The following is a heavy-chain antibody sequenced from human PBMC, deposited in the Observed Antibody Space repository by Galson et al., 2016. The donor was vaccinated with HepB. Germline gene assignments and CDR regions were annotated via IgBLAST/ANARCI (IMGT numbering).Heavy chain of an antibody. CDR2: IKQDGSEK. Sequence: SLRLSCAGSGFMFETYWMSWVRRAPGKGLEWVANIKQDGSEKFYADSLRGRFTVSRDNAQNSVFLQMNSLRAEDTAVYYCARGRATSVRGLVGYYFDWWGRGTRVAVSS. J-gene: IGHJ4*02. CDR3: ARGRATSVRGLVGYYFDW. D-gene: IGHD3-10*01. V-gene: IGHV3-7*01. CDR1: GFMFETYW.